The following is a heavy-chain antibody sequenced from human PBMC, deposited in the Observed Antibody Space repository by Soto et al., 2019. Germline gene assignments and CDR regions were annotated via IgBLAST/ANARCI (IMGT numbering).Heavy chain of an antibody. CDR1: GFTFSSYA. J-gene: IGHJ4*02. CDR3: VKDLPITIFGVVIPAFDY. Sequence: GGSLRLSCAASGFTFSSYAMSWVRQAPGKGLEWVSAISGSGGSTYYADSVKGRFTISRDNSKNTLYLQMNSLRAEDTAVYYCVKDLPITIFGVVIPAFDYWGQGTLVTVSS. D-gene: IGHD3-3*01. V-gene: IGHV3-23*01. CDR2: ISGSGGST.